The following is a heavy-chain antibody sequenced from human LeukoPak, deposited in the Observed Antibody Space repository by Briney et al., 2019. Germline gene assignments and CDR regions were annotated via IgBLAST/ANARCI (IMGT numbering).Heavy chain of an antibody. J-gene: IGHJ4*02. CDR2: ISGSGGST. D-gene: IGHD6-19*01. CDR1: GFTFSSYA. Sequence: GGSLRLSCAASGFTFSSYAMSWVRQAPGKGLEWVSAISGSGGSTYYADSVKGRFTISRDNSKNTLYLQMNSLRAEDTAVYYCAKVRGSRRVAGTIDYWGQGTLVTVSS. CDR3: AKVRGSRRVAGTIDY. V-gene: IGHV3-23*01.